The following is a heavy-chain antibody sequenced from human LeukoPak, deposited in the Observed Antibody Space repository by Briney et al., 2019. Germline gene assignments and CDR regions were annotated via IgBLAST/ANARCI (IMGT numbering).Heavy chain of an antibody. CDR2: ISPSGST. Sequence: SETLSLTCTVSGGSINGGNYYWTWLRQPAGKGLEWIGRISPSGSTNHNPSLTSRVTISVDTSKNQFSLKLSSVTAADTAVYYCARGAVWFDPWGQGTLVTVSS. V-gene: IGHV4-61*02. CDR3: ARGAVWFDP. J-gene: IGHJ5*02. CDR1: GGSINGGNYY.